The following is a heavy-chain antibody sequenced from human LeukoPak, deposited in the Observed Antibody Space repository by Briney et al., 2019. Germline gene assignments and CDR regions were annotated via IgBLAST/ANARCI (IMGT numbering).Heavy chain of an antibody. CDR2: ISGSGGST. J-gene: IGHJ6*03. V-gene: IGHV3-23*01. D-gene: IGHD4-23*01. CDR1: GFTFSSYG. CDR3: AREIGYGGNPKTYYYYYYYMDV. Sequence: HTGGSLRLSCAASGFTFSSYGMSWVRQAPGKGLEWVSAISGSGGSTYYADSVKGRFTISRDNSKNTLYLQMNSLRAEDTAVYYCAREIGYGGNPKTYYYYYYYMDVWGKGTTVTVSS.